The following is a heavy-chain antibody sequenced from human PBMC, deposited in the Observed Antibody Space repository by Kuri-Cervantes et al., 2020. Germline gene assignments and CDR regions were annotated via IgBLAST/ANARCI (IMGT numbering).Heavy chain of an antibody. D-gene: IGHD3-3*01. CDR1: GGSFSGYY. V-gene: IGHV4-34*01. J-gene: IGHJ4*02. Sequence: LRLSCAVYGGSFSGYYWSWIRQPPGKGLEWIGEINHSGSTNYNPSLKSRVTISVDTSKNQFSLKLSSVTAADTAVYYCARARSRDFFGAFLDYWGQGTLVTVSS. CDR3: ARARSRDFFGAFLDY. CDR2: INHSGST.